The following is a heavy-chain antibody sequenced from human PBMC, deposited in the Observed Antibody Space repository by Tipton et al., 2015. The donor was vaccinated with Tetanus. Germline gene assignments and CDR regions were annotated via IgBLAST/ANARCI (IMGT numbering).Heavy chain of an antibody. CDR1: GYSFTSKW. D-gene: IGHD2-15*01. CDR2: AYPGDSDP. CDR3: ARQDCSGGSCSLDV. V-gene: IGHV5-51*01. J-gene: IGHJ6*02. Sequence: QLVQSGAEVKKSGESLKISCKGSGYSFTSKWIGWVRQMPGKGLEWMGIAYPGDSDPRYSPSFQGQVTISADKSISAAYLQWSSLKASDTGIYYCARQDCSGGSCSLDVWGQGTTVTVSS.